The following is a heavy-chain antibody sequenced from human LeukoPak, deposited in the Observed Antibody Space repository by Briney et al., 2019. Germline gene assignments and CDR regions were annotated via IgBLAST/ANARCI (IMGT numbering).Heavy chain of an antibody. D-gene: IGHD2-21*02. CDR3: ARAVVVTATTIYGMDA. J-gene: IGHJ6*02. Sequence: SETLSLTCTVSGGSISSGDYYWSWIRQPPGKGLEWIGYIYYSGSTYYNPSLKSRVTISVDTSKNQFSLKLSSVTAADTAVYYCARAVVVTATTIYGMDAWGQGTTVTVSS. CDR1: GGSISSGDYY. V-gene: IGHV4-30-4*01. CDR2: IYYSGST.